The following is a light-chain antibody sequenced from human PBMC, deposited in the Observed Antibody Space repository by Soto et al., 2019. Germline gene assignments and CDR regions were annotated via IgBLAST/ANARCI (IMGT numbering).Light chain of an antibody. V-gene: IGKV3-20*01. CDR3: QQYGSSLPVT. Sequence: EIVLTQSPGTLSLSPGERATLSCRASQSLTNNYLAWYQQKPGQAPRLLLYAASSRATGIPDRFSGSGSETDFTLTISRLEPEDFAVYYCQQYGSSLPVTFGGGTKVEIK. CDR1: QSLTNNY. CDR2: AAS. J-gene: IGKJ4*01.